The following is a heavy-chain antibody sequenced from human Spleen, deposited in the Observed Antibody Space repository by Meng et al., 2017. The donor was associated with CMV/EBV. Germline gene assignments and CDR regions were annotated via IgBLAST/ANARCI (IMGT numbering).Heavy chain of an antibody. V-gene: IGHV3-21*01. D-gene: IGHD3-10*01. J-gene: IGHJ4*02. CDR3: AKGSVLFDY. CDR2: ISSSSSYI. CDR1: GFTFSSYS. Sequence: GGGQVMLGGSLRLSCPASGFTFSSYSMNWCRQAPGKELEWVSSISSSSSYIYYADSVKGRFTISRDNAKNSLYLQMNSLRAEDTVVYYWAKGSVLFDYWGQGTLVTVSS.